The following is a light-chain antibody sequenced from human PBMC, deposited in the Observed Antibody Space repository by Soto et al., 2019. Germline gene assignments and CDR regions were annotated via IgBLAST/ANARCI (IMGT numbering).Light chain of an antibody. CDR1: QSVSSSY. CDR2: GAS. Sequence: EIVLTQSPGTLSLSPGERATLSCRASQSVSSSYLAWYQQKPGQAPRLLLYGASSRATGIPDRFSGSGSGPEFTFTLRRLEPEDFGVYYWQQYGSSPLTFGQGTKGAIK. CDR3: QQYGSSPLT. J-gene: IGKJ1*01. V-gene: IGKV3-20*01.